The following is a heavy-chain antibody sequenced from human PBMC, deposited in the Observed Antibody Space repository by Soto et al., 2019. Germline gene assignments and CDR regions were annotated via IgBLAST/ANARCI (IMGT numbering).Heavy chain of an antibody. V-gene: IGHV3-21*01. J-gene: IGHJ4*02. CDR3: ARSPYYYDSSGYYGY. D-gene: IGHD3-22*01. Sequence: GGSPRLSCAASGFTFSSYSMNWVRQAPGKGLEWVSSISSSSSYIYYADSVKGRFTISRDNAKNSLYLQMNSLRAEDTAVYYCARSPYYYDSSGYYGYWGQGTLVTVSS. CDR2: ISSSSSYI. CDR1: GFTFSSYS.